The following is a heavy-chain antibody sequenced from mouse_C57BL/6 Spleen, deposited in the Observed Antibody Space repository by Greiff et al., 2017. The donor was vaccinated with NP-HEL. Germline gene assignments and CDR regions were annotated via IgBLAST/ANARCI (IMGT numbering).Heavy chain of an antibody. CDR1: GYAFSSSW. D-gene: IGHD3-3*01. Sequence: VQLQESGPELVKPGASVKISCKASGYAFSSSWRNWVKQRPGKGLEWIGRIYPGDGDTNYNGKFKGKATLTADKSSSTAYMQLSSLTSEDSAVYFCARGGGTLDYWGQGTTLTVSS. J-gene: IGHJ2*01. CDR3: ARGGGTLDY. CDR2: IYPGDGDT. V-gene: IGHV1-82*01.